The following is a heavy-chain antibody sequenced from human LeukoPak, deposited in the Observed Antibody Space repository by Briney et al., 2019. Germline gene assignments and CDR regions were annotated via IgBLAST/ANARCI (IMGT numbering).Heavy chain of an antibody. CDR3: ARGNNYDSSGFDY. V-gene: IGHV3-23*01. D-gene: IGHD3-22*01. CDR2: ISGSGGST. Sequence: GGSLRLSCAASGFTFSSYTMTWVRQAPGKGLEWVSAISGSGGSTYYADSVKGRFTISRDNSKNTLYLQMNSLRAEDTAVYYCARGNNYDSSGFDYWGQGTLVTVSS. J-gene: IGHJ4*02. CDR1: GFTFSSYT.